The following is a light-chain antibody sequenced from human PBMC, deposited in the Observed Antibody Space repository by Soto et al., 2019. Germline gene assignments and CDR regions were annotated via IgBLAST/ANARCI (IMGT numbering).Light chain of an antibody. Sequence: EIVMTQSPATLSVSLGERVTLSCRASQSVFSSLAWYQQKPGQAPRLLIYGAATRPIGIPARFSGSGSGTEFTLTISSLQSEDFAAYYCHQSHTFPFTFGPGTKVEIK. CDR1: QSVFSS. J-gene: IGKJ3*01. CDR2: GAA. V-gene: IGKV3-15*01. CDR3: HQSHTFPFT.